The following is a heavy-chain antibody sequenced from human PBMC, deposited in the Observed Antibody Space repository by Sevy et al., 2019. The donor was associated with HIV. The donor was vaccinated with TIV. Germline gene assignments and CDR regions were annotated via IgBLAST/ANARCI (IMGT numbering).Heavy chain of an antibody. CDR3: ASGKYSSSWYPVGGMDV. V-gene: IGHV3-7*01. Sequence: GGSLRLSCAASGFTFSSYWMSWVRQAPGKGLEWVANIKQDGSEKYYVDSVKGRFTISRDNAKNSLYLQMNSLRAEDTAVYYCASGKYSSSWYPVGGMDVWGQGTTVTVSS. CDR1: GFTFSSYW. J-gene: IGHJ6*02. CDR2: IKQDGSEK. D-gene: IGHD6-13*01.